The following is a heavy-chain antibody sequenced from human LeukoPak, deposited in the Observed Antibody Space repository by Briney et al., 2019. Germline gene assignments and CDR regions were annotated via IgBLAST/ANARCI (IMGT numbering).Heavy chain of an antibody. CDR3: ARGIGYCSSTSCQYYFDY. V-gene: IGHV1-46*01. CDR1: GYTFTSYY. CDR2: INPSGGST. J-gene: IGHJ4*02. Sequence: ASVTVSCKASGYTFTSYYMHWVRQAPGQGLEWMGIINPSGGSTSYAQKFQGRVTMTRDMSTSTVYMELSSLRSEDTAVYYCARGIGYCSSTSCQYYFDYWGQGTLVTVSS. D-gene: IGHD2-2*01.